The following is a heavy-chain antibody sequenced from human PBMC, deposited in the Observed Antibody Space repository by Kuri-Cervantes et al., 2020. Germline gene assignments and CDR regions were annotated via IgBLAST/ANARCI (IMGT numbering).Heavy chain of an antibody. CDR2: IIPIFGAA. CDR3: ARGKDYYDSSGYSHASDI. CDR1: GGTFSSYA. D-gene: IGHD3-22*01. J-gene: IGHJ3*02. Sequence: SVKVSCKASGGTFSSYAISWVRQAPGQGLEWMGGIIPIFGAANYAQKFQGRVTITTDESTSTAYMELSSLRSEDTAVYYCARGKDYYDSSGYSHASDIWGQGTMVTVSS. V-gene: IGHV1-69*05.